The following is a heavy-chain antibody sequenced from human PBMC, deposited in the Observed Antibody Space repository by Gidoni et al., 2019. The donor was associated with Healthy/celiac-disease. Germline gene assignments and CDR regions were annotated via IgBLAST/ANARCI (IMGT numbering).Heavy chain of an antibody. V-gene: IGHV3-49*05. J-gene: IGHJ4*02. CDR3: TRDLPPNSSGWWFGGEENDY. Sequence: EVQLVESGGGLVKPGRSLRLSCTASGFTFVDYAMSWLSQAPGKGLGWVGFIRRKAYGGTTEYAASVKGRFTISRDDSKSIAYLQMNSLKTEDTAVYYCTRDLPPNSSGWWFGGEENDYWGQGTLVTVSS. CDR1: GFTFVDYA. D-gene: IGHD6-19*01. CDR2: IRRKAYGGTT.